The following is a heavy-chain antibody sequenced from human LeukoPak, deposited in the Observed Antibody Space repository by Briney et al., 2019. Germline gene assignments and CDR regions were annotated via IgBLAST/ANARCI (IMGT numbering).Heavy chain of an antibody. J-gene: IGHJ4*02. D-gene: IGHD4-17*01. CDR2: IYYSGST. CDR3: ARLGLNGDYGDY. CDR1: GGSISSYY. V-gene: IGHV4-59*01. Sequence: SETLSLTCTVSGGSISSYYWSWIRQPPGKGLEWIGYIYYSGSTNYNPSLKSRVTISVDTSKNQFSLKLSSVTAADTAVYYCARLGLNGDYGDYWGQGTLVTVSS.